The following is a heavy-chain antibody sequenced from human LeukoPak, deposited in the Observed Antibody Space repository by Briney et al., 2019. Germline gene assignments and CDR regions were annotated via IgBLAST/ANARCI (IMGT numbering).Heavy chain of an antibody. CDR1: GFIFSRHW. Sequence: GGSLRLSCAASGFIFSRHWMSWVRKAPGKGLEWVASIKQDDSEIYFVDSVKGRFTISRDNAKNSLFLQMNSLRAEDTVVYYCARVFCSSTNCYRGGPFDYWGQGTLVTVSS. CDR3: ARVFCSSTNCYRGGPFDY. V-gene: IGHV3-7*01. CDR2: IKQDDSEI. J-gene: IGHJ4*02. D-gene: IGHD2-2*02.